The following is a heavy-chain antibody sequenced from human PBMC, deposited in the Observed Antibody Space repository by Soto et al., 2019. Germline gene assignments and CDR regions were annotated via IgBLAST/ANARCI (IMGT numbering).Heavy chain of an antibody. D-gene: IGHD6-13*01. CDR1: GGSVSSSNYN. J-gene: IGHJ5*02. V-gene: IGHV4-61*01. CDR3: ARANSDSFWFDP. CDR2: IYYSGRT. Sequence: PSDTLTLTCTVSGGSVSSSNYNWSGIRQPPGKRLEWIAYIYYSGRTTYIPSLSSRVAISQDASKNQFSVKVSSVTAADTAIYSCARANSDSFWFDPWGQGTLVTVSS.